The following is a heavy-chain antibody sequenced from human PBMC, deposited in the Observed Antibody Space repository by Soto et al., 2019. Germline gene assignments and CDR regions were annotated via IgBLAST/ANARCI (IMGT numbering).Heavy chain of an antibody. CDR2: IVLGSGDT. J-gene: IGHJ4*02. D-gene: IGHD3-16*01. V-gene: IGHV1-58*01. CDR3: AAGGQKDQ. CDR1: GFTFTISG. Sequence: ASVKVSCKASGFTFTISGVQWVRQARGQRPEWIGWIVLGSGDTDYAQKFQERVSITWDMSSSTAHMELRSLRSDDTAVYYCAAGGQKDQWGWGTLVTVSS.